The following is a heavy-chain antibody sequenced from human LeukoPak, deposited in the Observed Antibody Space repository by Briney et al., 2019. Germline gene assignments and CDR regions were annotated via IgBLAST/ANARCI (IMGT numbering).Heavy chain of an antibody. CDR1: SGSIFSSNW. V-gene: IGHV4-4*02. J-gene: IGHJ5*02. D-gene: IGHD2-15*01. CDR2: IFHSGST. CDR3: ARDNRYCNGGYCSNWFDP. Sequence: PSGTLSLTCAVSSGSIFSSNWWSWVRQPPGKGLEWIGQIFHSGSTTYSPSLKSRVTISVDKSKNQFSLRLTSVTAADTAVYYCARDNRYCNGGYCSNWFDPWGQGTLVTVSS.